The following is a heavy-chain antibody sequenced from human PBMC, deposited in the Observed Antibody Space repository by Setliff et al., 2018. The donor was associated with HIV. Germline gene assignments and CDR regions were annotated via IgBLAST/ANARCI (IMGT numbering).Heavy chain of an antibody. CDR3: ARPGYSGYDFIGGNLGY. CDR1: GYTFTGYY. Sequence: RASVKVSCKASGYTFTGYYLHWVRQAPGQGLEWMGWINPNSGGTNNAQIFQGRVTMTRDTSISTAYMELSRLRSDDTAVYYCARPGYSGYDFIGGNLGYWGQGTLVTVSA. J-gene: IGHJ4*02. D-gene: IGHD5-12*01. CDR2: INPNSGGT. V-gene: IGHV1-2*02.